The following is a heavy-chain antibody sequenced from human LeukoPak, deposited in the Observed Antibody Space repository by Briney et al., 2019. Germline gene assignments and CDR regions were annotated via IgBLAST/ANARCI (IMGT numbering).Heavy chain of an antibody. Sequence: SETLSLTCAVYGGPFSAYYWSWIRQPPREGLEWIGEINESGSTNYNPSLTSRVTISVHTFKNQYSLKLSSVTAADTAVYYCARVRGSFGPDYWGQGTLVTVSS. J-gene: IGHJ4*02. CDR3: ARVRGSFGPDY. D-gene: IGHD3-10*01. CDR2: INESGST. CDR1: GGPFSAYY. V-gene: IGHV4-34*01.